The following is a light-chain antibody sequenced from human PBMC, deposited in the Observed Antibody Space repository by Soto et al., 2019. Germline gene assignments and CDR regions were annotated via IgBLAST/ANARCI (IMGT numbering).Light chain of an antibody. CDR3: SSYTSSVAWV. CDR1: SSHVGGHSR. J-gene: IGLJ1*01. Sequence: QSALTQPASVSGSPGQSITISCTGTSSHVGGHSRVSWFQQYPGKAPKLLIFQVTNRPSGVSNRFSGSKSGNTASLTISGLQAEDEADYYCSSYTSSVAWVFGTGTKLTVL. CDR2: QVT. V-gene: IGLV2-14*01.